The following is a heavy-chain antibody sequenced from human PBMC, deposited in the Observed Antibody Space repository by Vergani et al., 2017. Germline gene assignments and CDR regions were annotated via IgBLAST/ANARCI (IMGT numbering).Heavy chain of an antibody. CDR2: IYHSGST. CDR3: ARVGRDYDILTGYYRWTRIDY. CDR1: GGSISSSNW. D-gene: IGHD3-9*01. V-gene: IGHV4-4*02. Sequence: QVQLQESGPGLVKPSGTLSLTCAVSGGSISSSNWWSWVRQPPGKGLEWIGEIYHSGSTNYNPSLKSRVTISVDESKNQFSLKLSSVTAADTAGYYCARVGRDYDILTGYYRWTRIDYWGQGTLVTVSS. J-gene: IGHJ4*02.